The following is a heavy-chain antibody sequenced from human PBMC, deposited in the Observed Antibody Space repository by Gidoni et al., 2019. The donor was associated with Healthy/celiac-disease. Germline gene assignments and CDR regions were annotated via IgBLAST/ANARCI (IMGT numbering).Heavy chain of an antibody. D-gene: IGHD2-21*02. Sequence: EVQLVESGGGLVQPGGSLRLSCEASGFTFRSYEMNWVRQAPGKGLEWVSYISSSGSTIYYADSVKGRFTISRDNAKNSLYLQMNSLRAEDTAVYYCARALLSSFDYWGQGTLVTVSS. CDR2: ISSSGSTI. CDR3: ARALLSSFDY. J-gene: IGHJ4*02. CDR1: GFTFRSYE. V-gene: IGHV3-48*03.